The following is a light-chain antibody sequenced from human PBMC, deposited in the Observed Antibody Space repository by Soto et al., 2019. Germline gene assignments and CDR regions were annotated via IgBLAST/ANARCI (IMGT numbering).Light chain of an antibody. Sequence: EIVMTQSPATLSVSPGERATLTCRASQSVSSNLAWYQQKPGQAPRLLIYGASTRATGIPARFSGSGSGTEFTLTISSLQSEAFAVYYCQQYNNWLLLTFGGGTKVEIK. CDR3: QQYNNWLLLT. J-gene: IGKJ4*01. CDR1: QSVSSN. V-gene: IGKV3-15*01. CDR2: GAS.